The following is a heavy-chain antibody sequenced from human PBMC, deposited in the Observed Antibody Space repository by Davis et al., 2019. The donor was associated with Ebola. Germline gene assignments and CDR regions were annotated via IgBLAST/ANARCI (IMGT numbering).Heavy chain of an antibody. CDR1: GGSITSTSHC. CDR2: IYDDGSA. V-gene: IGHV4-39*07. J-gene: IGHJ4*02. D-gene: IGHD3-9*01. Sequence: SETLSLTCILSGGSITSTSHCWGWIRQPPGKGLEWIGSIYDDGSAYYNPSLKSRVTISVDTSKNQFSLKLSSVTAADTAVYYCATIDYDILTGSTYYFDYWGQGTLVTVSS. CDR3: ATIDYDILTGSTYYFDY.